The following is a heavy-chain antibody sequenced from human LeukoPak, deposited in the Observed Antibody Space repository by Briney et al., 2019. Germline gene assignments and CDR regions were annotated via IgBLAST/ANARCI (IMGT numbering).Heavy chain of an antibody. CDR2: ISSSSSYI. D-gene: IGHD3-3*01. CDR1: GFTFSSYS. Sequence: GGSLRLSCAASGFTFSSYSMNWVRQAPGKGLEWVSSISSSSSYIYYADSVKGRFTISRDNAKNSLYLHMNRLRAEDTAVYYCAREAITTDYWGQGTLVTVSS. CDR3: AREAITTDY. J-gene: IGHJ4*02. V-gene: IGHV3-21*01.